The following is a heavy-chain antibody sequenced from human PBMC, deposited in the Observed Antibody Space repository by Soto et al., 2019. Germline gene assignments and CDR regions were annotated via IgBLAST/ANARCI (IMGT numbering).Heavy chain of an antibody. CDR3: ARGEYSSSSDDNWFDP. CDR2: INPNSGGT. D-gene: IGHD6-6*01. Sequence: ASVKVSCKASGYTFTGYYMHWVRQAPGRGLEWMGWINPNSGGTNYAQKFQGWVTMTRDTSISTAYMELSRLRSDDTAVYYCARGEYSSSSDDNWFDPWGQGTLVTVSS. V-gene: IGHV1-2*04. J-gene: IGHJ5*02. CDR1: GYTFTGYY.